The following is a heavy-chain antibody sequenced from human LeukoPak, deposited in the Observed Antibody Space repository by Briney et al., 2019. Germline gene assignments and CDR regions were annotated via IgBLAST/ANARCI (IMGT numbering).Heavy chain of an antibody. CDR3: ARVAILTGYYIASEGWIDP. CDR1: GDSISSGDYY. CDR2: IYTSGTT. D-gene: IGHD3-9*01. Sequence: PSQTLSLTCTVSGDSISSGDYYWSWIRQPAGKGLEWIGRIYTSGTTNYNPSLKSRVTISVDTSKNQLFLILTSVTAADTAVYYCARVAILTGYYIASEGWIDPWGQGTLVTVSA. V-gene: IGHV4-61*02. J-gene: IGHJ5*02.